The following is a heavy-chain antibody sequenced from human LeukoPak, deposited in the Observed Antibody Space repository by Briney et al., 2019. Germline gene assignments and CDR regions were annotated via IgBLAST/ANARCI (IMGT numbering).Heavy chain of an antibody. CDR3: ARELESQSDYGDYGPAGDYYYGMDV. J-gene: IGHJ6*02. CDR2: IISRSSTI. D-gene: IGHD4-17*01. Sequence: GGSLRLSCAAYGFTFSIYNMNWVRQAPGEGLGWVSYIISRSSTISYADSVKGRFTTYRDNTKNSLYLQMNSLRAEDTAVYYCARELESQSDYGDYGPAGDYYYGMDVWGQGTTVTVSS. CDR1: GFTFSIYN. V-gene: IGHV3-48*04.